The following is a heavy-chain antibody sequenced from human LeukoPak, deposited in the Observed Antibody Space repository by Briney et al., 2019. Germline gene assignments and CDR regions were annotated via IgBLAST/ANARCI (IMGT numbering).Heavy chain of an antibody. V-gene: IGHV4-38-2*02. CDR2: IYHSGST. J-gene: IGHJ4*02. Sequence: SDTLSLTCTVSGASISAYYWTWIRQPPGKGLEWIGSIYHSGSTYYNPSLKSRVTISVDTSKNQFSLKLSSVTAADTAVYYCARASSSGWGFRDYWGQGTLVTVSS. CDR3: ARASSSGWGFRDY. D-gene: IGHD6-19*01. CDR1: GASISAYY.